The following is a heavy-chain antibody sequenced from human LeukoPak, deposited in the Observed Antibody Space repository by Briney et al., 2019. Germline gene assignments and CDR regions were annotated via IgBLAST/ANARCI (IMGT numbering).Heavy chain of an antibody. D-gene: IGHD3-16*01. Sequence: SQTLSLTCTVSGGSISSGGYYWSWIRQPPGKGLEWIGYIYHSGSAYYNPSLKSRVTISVDRSKNQFSLKLSSVTAADTAVYYCASRRGRRLDPFDIWGQGTLVTVSS. CDR2: IYHSGSA. CDR1: GGSISSGGYY. CDR3: ASRRGRRLDPFDI. J-gene: IGHJ3*02. V-gene: IGHV4-30-2*01.